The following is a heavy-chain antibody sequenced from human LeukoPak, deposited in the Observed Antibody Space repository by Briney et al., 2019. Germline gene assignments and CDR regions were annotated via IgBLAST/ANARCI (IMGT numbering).Heavy chain of an antibody. V-gene: IGHV3-66*02. CDR2: IYSGGST. CDR3: ARDRSPYYDFWSGYYTAHYGMDV. CDR1: GFTVSSNY. J-gene: IGHJ6*02. D-gene: IGHD3-3*01. Sequence: GGSLRLSCAASGFTVSSNYMSWVRQAPGKGLEWVSVIYSGGSTYYADSVKGRFTISRDNSKNTLYLQMNSLRAEDTAVYYRARDRSPYYDFWSGYYTAHYGMDVWGQGTTVTVSS.